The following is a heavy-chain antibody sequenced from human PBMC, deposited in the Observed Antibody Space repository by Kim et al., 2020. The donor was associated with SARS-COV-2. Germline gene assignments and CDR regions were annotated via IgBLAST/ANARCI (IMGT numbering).Heavy chain of an antibody. CDR2: IYDGGST. V-gene: IGHV4-39*01. J-gene: IGHJ4*02. D-gene: IGHD1-1*01. Sequence: SETLSLTCTVSAGSVTRSDYWGWIRQPPGKGLEWIGNIYDGGSTYYKPSLKGRLTMSVETARKQASLILTSVTAADTAVHFCGRGGGGVEFDLGPGILVT. CDR1: AGSVTRSDY. CDR3: GRGGGGVEFD.